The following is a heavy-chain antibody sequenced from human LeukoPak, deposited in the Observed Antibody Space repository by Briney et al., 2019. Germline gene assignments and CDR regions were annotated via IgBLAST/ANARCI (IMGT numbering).Heavy chain of an antibody. CDR1: GFTFSTYS. D-gene: IGHD3-9*01. Sequence: TGGSLRLSCAASGFTFSTYSMDWVRQAPGKGLEWVSSITSSSSYIYYADSVKGRFTISRDNAKNTLYLQMNSLRVEDTAVYYCAKTADYDILPGYYSAFDYWGQGTLVTVSS. CDR3: AKTADYDILPGYYSAFDY. CDR2: ITSSSSYI. V-gene: IGHV3-21*04. J-gene: IGHJ4*02.